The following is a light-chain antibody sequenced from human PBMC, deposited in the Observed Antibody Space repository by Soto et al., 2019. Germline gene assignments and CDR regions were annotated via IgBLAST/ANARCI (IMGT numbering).Light chain of an antibody. J-gene: IGKJ1*01. Sequence: EIVLTQSPATLSLSPGEIATLSCRASQSISSYLAWYQQKPGQDPRLLIYGASSRATGIPDRFSGSGSGTDFTLAISRLEPGDSAVYFCQQCDTSPWTFGQGTKVEIK. CDR3: QQCDTSPWT. V-gene: IGKV3-20*01. CDR2: GAS. CDR1: QSISSY.